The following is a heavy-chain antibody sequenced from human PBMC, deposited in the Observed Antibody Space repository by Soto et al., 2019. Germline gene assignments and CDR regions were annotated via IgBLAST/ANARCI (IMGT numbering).Heavy chain of an antibody. CDR2: ISSSSSYI. J-gene: IGHJ4*02. Sequence: GGSLRLSCAASGFTFSSYSMNWVRQAPGKGLEWVSSISSSSSYIYYADSVKGRFTISRDNAKNSLYLQMNSLRAEDTAVYYCALQATPRVRYFDYWGQGTLVTVSS. D-gene: IGHD2-15*01. CDR1: GFTFSSYS. CDR3: ALQATPRVRYFDY. V-gene: IGHV3-21*01.